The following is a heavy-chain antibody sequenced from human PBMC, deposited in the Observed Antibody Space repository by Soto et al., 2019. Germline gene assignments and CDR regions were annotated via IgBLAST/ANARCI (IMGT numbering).Heavy chain of an antibody. Sequence: QVQLVQSGPEVKRPGASAKVSCKASGYNFITSGINWVRQAPGQGLEWMGWISTANGDRKYAQKFKGRVTMTSEVSTTTAYMELTNLRSDDTAVYFCARGRYFATTHRQWWYFDLWGRGTLVTVSS. J-gene: IGHJ2*01. CDR2: ISTANGDR. CDR3: ARGRYFATTHRQWWYFDL. V-gene: IGHV1-18*01. D-gene: IGHD3-10*01. CDR1: GYNFITSG.